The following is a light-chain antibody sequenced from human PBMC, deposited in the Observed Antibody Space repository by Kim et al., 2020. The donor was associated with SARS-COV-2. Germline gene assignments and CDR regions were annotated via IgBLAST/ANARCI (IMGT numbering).Light chain of an antibody. V-gene: IGLV3-19*01. J-gene: IGLJ2*01. Sequence: SVALGQTIRITCQGDSLRNYYANGYQQIPGQAPVLVIYGKNKRPSGIPDRFSGSILGNTASLTITGTQAEDEADYYCCSRDTSGVIFGGGTQLTVL. CDR3: CSRDTSGVI. CDR2: GKN. CDR1: SLRNYY.